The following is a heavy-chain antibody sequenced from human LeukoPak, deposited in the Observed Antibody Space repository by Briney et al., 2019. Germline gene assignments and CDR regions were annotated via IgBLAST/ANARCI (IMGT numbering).Heavy chain of an antibody. J-gene: IGHJ4*02. CDR3: ARSMVLIAAAGKGFDY. V-gene: IGHV4-34*01. Sequence: SETLSLTCAVYGGSFSGYYWSWIRQPPGKGLEWIGEINHSGSTNYNPSLKSRVTISVDTSKNQFSLKVSSVTAADTAVYYCARSMVLIAAAGKGFDYWGQGTLVTVSS. CDR2: INHSGST. D-gene: IGHD6-13*01. CDR1: GGSFSGYY.